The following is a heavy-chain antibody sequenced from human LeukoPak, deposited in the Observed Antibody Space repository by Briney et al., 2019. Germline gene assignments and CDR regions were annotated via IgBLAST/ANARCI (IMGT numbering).Heavy chain of an antibody. V-gene: IGHV3-48*03. CDR3: ASGQEYSFDY. Sequence: PGGSLRLSCAASGFTFSSYDMNWVRQAPGKGLEWVSYISSSGSTIYYAGSVKGRFTISRDNAKNSLYLQMNSLRAEDTAVYYCASGQEYSFDYWGQGTLVTVSS. CDR2: ISSSGSTI. CDR1: GFTFSSYD. J-gene: IGHJ4*02. D-gene: IGHD2/OR15-2a*01.